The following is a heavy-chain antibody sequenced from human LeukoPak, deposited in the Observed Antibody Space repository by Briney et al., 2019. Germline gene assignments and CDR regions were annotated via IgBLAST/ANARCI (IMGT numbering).Heavy chain of an antibody. V-gene: IGHV1-18*01. CDR3: ARPAGYDILTGYYYYFDY. CDR1: GYTFTSYG. CDR2: ISAYNGNT. J-gene: IGHJ4*02. D-gene: IGHD3-9*01. Sequence: ASVKVSCKASGYTFTSYGISWVRQAPGQGLEWMGWISAYNGNTNYAQKLQGRVTMTTDTSTSTAYMELRSLRSDDTAVYYCARPAGYDILTGYYYYFDYWGQGTLVTVSS.